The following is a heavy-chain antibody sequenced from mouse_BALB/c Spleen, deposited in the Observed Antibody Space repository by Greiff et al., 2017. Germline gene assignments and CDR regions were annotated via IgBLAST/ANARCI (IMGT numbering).Heavy chain of an antibody. D-gene: IGHD1-2*01. J-gene: IGHJ3*01. CDR1: GFTFSSFG. CDR2: ISSGSSTI. CDR3: ATQFITTATRFAY. V-gene: IGHV5-17*02. Sequence: EVQRVESGGGLVQPGGSRKLSCAASGFTFSSFGMNWVRQAPEKGLEWVAYISSGSSTIYYADTVKGRFTISRDNPKNTLFLQMTSLRSEDTAMYYCATQFITTATRFAYWGQGTLVTVSA.